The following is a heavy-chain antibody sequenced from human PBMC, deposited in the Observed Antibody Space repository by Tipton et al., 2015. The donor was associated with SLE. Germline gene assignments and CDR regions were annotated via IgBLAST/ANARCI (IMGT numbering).Heavy chain of an antibody. V-gene: IGHV1-2*06. Sequence: QVQLVQSGAEVKKPGTSVKVSCKASGYTFTAYSVHWVRQAPGQGLEWMGRINPYSGGTDYARRFQGRVTMTRDTSISTTYIELSRLTSDDTAVYYCARVDGYQDYWGQGTLVTVSS. CDR2: INPYSGGT. J-gene: IGHJ4*02. CDR1: GYTFTAYS. D-gene: IGHD2-21*02. CDR3: ARVDGYQDY.